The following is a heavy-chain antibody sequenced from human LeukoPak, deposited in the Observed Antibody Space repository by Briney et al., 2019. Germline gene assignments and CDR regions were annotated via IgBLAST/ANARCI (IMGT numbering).Heavy chain of an antibody. CDR3: AKSLPGGGSGYYNFDQ. D-gene: IGHD3-22*01. CDR1: GFTFSSYW. CDR2: IKQDGSEK. V-gene: IGHV3-7*03. Sequence: GGSLRLSCAASGFTFSSYWMSWVRQAPGKGLEWVANIKQDGSEKYYVDSVKGRFTISRDNSKSTLYLQMNSLRAEDTALYYCAKSLPGGGSGYYNFDQWGQGTLVTVSS. J-gene: IGHJ4*02.